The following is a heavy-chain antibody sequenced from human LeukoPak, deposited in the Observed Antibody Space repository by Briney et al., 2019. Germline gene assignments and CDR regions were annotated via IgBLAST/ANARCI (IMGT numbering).Heavy chain of an antibody. D-gene: IGHD6-13*01. Sequence: GGSLRLSCAASGFIFSNAWMNWVRQASGKGLEWVSAISGSGGSTYYADSVKGRFTISRDNSKNTLYLQMNSLRDEDTAVYYCAKATLRGSSSWYYHGMDVWGQGTTVTVSS. CDR2: ISGSGGST. V-gene: IGHV3-23*01. CDR1: GFIFSNAW. J-gene: IGHJ6*02. CDR3: AKATLRGSSSWYYHGMDV.